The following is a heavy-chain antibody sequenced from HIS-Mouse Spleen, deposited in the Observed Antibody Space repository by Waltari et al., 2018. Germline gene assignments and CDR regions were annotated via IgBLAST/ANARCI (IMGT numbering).Heavy chain of an antibody. Sequence: QLQLQESGPGLVKPSETLSLTCTVSGGSISSSSYYWGWIRQPPGKGLEWIGSIYYSGSTSDNPSLKSQVTISVDTSKNQFSLKLSSVTAADTAVYYCAREIPYSSSWYDWYFDLWGRGTLVTVSS. V-gene: IGHV4-39*07. CDR3: AREIPYSSSWYDWYFDL. J-gene: IGHJ2*01. D-gene: IGHD6-13*01. CDR2: IYYSGST. CDR1: GGSISSSSYY.